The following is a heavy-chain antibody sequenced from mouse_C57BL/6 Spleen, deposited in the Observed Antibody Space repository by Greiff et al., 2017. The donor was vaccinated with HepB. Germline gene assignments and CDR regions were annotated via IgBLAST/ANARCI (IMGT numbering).Heavy chain of an antibody. V-gene: IGHV1-82*01. D-gene: IGHD1-1*01. CDR1: GYAFSSSW. CDR3: ARSDYYGSSDSYWYFDV. Sequence: QVQLQQSGPELVKPGASVKISCKASGYAFSSSWMNWVKQRPGKGLEWIGRIYPGDGDTNYNGKFKGKATLTADKSSSTAYMQRSSLTSEDSAVYVCARSDYYGSSDSYWYFDVWGTGTTVTVSS. J-gene: IGHJ1*03. CDR2: IYPGDGDT.